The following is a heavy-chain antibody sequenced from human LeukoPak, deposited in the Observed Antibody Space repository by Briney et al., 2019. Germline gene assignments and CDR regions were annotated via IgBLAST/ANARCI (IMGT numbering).Heavy chain of an antibody. CDR3: ARGGSGWYFDN. D-gene: IGHD6-19*01. CDR2: ISSDSKNE. CDR1: GFTFNTYP. V-gene: IGHV3-30*04. J-gene: IGHJ4*02. Sequence: GGSLRLSCAASGFTFNTYPIHWVRQAPGKGPEWVTVISSDSKNEYYADSVKGRFTISRDNSKNTLYLQMNSVRPEDTAVYYCARGGSGWYFDNWGQGTLVTVSS.